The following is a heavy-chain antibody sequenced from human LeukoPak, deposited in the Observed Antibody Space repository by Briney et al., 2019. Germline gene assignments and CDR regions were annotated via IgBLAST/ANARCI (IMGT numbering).Heavy chain of an antibody. CDR3: AGISGWDINYYYYYGMDV. D-gene: IGHD6-19*01. CDR1: GYSFIDYY. J-gene: IGHJ6*02. CDR2: ISAYNGNT. Sequence: GASVKVSCKASGYSFIDYYIHWVRQAPGQGLEWMGWISAYNGNTNYAQKLQGRVTMTTDTSTSTAYMELRSLRSDDTAVYYCAGISGWDINYYYYYGMDVWGQGTTVTVSS. V-gene: IGHV1-18*04.